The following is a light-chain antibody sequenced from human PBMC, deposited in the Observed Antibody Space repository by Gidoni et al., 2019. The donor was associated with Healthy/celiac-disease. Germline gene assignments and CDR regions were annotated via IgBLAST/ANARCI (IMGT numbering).Light chain of an antibody. CDR1: QGISSL. CDR3: QQAYSFPLLT. V-gene: IGKV1D-12*01. Sequence: DIQMTESKFSGSVSGGDRLTITCLASQGISSLLAWYQQKPGKAPKLLLSSASSLQSGVPSRFSGGRSAADVTLTIISRQPEDFATFYCQQAYSFPLLTFGGGTKVEIK. J-gene: IGKJ4*01. CDR2: SAS.